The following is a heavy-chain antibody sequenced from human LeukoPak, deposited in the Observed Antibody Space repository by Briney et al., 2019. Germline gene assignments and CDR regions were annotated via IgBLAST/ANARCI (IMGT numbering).Heavy chain of an antibody. CDR2: ISSSGNTI. CDR3: ARLRGYSYGYGDY. CDR1: GFTFSSYS. D-gene: IGHD5-18*01. Sequence: PRGSLRLSCAASGFTFSSYSMNWVRQAPGKGLEWVSYISSSGNTIDYADSVKGRFTISRDNAKNSLYLQMVSLRAEDTAVYYCARLRGYSYGYGDYWGQGTLVTVSS. V-gene: IGHV3-48*04. J-gene: IGHJ4*02.